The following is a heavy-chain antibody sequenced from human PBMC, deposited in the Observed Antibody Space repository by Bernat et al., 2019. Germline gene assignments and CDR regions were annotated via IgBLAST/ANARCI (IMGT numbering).Heavy chain of an antibody. V-gene: IGHV1-2*04. J-gene: IGHJ4*02. Sequence: QVQLVQSGAEVKKPGASVKVSCKASGYTFTGYYMHWVRQAPGQGLEWMGWINPNSGGTNYAQKFQGWVTMTKDTSISTAYMELSRLRSDDTAVYYCAWMTYYYESSGYSPYFDYWGQGTLVTVSS. D-gene: IGHD3-22*01. CDR3: AWMTYYYESSGYSPYFDY. CDR1: GYTFTGYY. CDR2: INPNSGGT.